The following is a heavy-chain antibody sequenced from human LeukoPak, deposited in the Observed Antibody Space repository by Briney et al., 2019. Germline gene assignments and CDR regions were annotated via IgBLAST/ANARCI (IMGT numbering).Heavy chain of an antibody. CDR2: INPSTGTT. V-gene: IGHV1-46*01. D-gene: IGHD5-24*01. Sequence: ASVKVSCKASGYTFPSYYMHWVRQVPGQGLEWMGIINPSTGTTSYAQKFQGRVTMTRDMSTSTVYMQLSSLRSEDTAVYYCASSPLTEWLYYFDYWGRGTLVTVSS. CDR1: GYTFPSYY. CDR3: ASSPLTEWLYYFDY. J-gene: IGHJ4*02.